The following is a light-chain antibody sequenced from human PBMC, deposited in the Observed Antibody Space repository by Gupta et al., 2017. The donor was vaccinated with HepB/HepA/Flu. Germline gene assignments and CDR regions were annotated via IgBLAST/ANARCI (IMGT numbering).Light chain of an antibody. J-gene: IGKJ1*01. V-gene: IGKV4-1*01. Sequence: DVVMIQSPDSLPVALVERATINCRSSQSGLCSSNNNNYLTWYQQKPGQTPKLLIYWASTRESGVPDRFSGRGSGTDFTLTISSLQAEDVAVYYCQQDYSTPWTFGQGTKVEIK. CDR1: QSGLCSSNNNNY. CDR2: WAS. CDR3: QQDYSTPWT.